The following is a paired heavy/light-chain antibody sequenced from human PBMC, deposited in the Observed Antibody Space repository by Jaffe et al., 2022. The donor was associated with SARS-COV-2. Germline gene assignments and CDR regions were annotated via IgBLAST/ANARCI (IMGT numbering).Light chain of an antibody. CDR2: TNN. CDR1: SSNIGSNT. CDR3: AAWDDTLHGPV. Sequence: QSVLTQPPSASGTPGQRVTISCSGSSSNIGSNTVNWYQQLPGTAPKLLIYTNNQRPSGVPDRFSGSKSGTSASLAISGLQSEDEAGYYCAAWDDTLHGPVFGGGTKLTVL. V-gene: IGLV1-44*01. J-gene: IGLJ2*01.
Heavy chain of an antibody. CDR2: INSGSTYT. CDR3: ARVSGSWIFDY. J-gene: IGHJ4*02. V-gene: IGHV3-11*06. D-gene: IGHD1-26*01. CDR1: RFAFSDYY. Sequence: QVQLVESGGGFVKPGGSLRLSCAASRFAFSDYYMSWIRQAPGKGLEWVSYINSGSTYTHDADSVKGRFTISRDNAKNSLYLQMNSLRAEDTAVYYCARVSGSWIFDYWGQGTLVIVSS.